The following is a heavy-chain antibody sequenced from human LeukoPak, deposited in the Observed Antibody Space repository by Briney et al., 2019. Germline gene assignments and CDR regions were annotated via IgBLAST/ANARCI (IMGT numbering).Heavy chain of an antibody. D-gene: IGHD3-10*01. CDR2: IRSNAYGGTT. V-gene: IGHV3-49*04. CDR1: GFTFGDYA. CDR3: TRDRWRFGELLFNWFDP. J-gene: IGHJ5*02. Sequence: PGGSLRLSCTASGFTFGDYAMRWVRQAPGKGLEWVGFIRSNAYGGTTEYAASVKGRFTISRDDSKSIAYLQMNSLKTEDTAVYYCTRDRWRFGELLFNWFDPWGQGTLVTVSS.